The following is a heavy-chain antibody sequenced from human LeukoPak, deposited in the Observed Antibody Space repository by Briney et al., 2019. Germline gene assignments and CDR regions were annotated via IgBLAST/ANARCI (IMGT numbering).Heavy chain of an antibody. J-gene: IGHJ4*02. V-gene: IGHV3-20*04. Sequence: GGSLRLSCAASGFTFDDYGMNWVRQAPGKGLEWVSGINWNGGSTGYADSVKGRFAISRDNAKSSLYLQMNSLRAEDTALYYCARFLFGGSHPIDYWGQGTLVTVSS. CDR2: INWNGGST. CDR3: ARFLFGGSHPIDY. D-gene: IGHD3-10*02. CDR1: GFTFDDYG.